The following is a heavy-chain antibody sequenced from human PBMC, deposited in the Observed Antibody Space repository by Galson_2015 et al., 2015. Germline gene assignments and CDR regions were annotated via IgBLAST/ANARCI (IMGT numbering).Heavy chain of an antibody. D-gene: IGHD2-15*01. V-gene: IGHV1-46*01. CDR2: INPSRGGT. CDR1: GYIFTDYY. Sequence: SVKVSCKASGYIFTDYYIHWVRQAPGQGLEWMGVINPSRGGTRYTEKFQDRVTMTRDTSTSVVYMELSSQTSEDAAVYYCATRRPCSGGTCYGLDVWGQGTTVTVSS. CDR3: ATRRPCSGGTCYGLDV. J-gene: IGHJ6*02.